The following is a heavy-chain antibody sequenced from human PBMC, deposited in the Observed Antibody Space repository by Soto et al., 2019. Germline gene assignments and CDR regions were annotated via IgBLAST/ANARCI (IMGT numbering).Heavy chain of an antibody. CDR1: GGSISSYY. CDR2: IYYSGST. D-gene: IGHD4-17*01. J-gene: IGHJ4*02. Sequence: PSETLSLTCTVSGGSISSYYWSWIRQPPGKGLEWIGYIYYSGSTNYNPSLKSRVTISVDTSKNQFSLKLSSVTAADTAVYYCARRGPDYGDYYFDYWGQGTLVTVSS. CDR3: ARRGPDYGDYYFDY. V-gene: IGHV4-59*01.